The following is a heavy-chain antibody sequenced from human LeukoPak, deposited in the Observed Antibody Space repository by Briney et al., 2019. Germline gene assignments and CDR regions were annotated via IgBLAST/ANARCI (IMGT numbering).Heavy chain of an antibody. V-gene: IGHV4-39*07. CDR2: IYYSGST. D-gene: IGHD3-16*01. CDR1: GGSISSSSYY. J-gene: IGHJ3*02. Sequence: SETLSLTCTVSGGSISSSSYYWGWIRQPPGKGLEWIGSIYYSGSTYYNPSLKSRVTISVDTSKNQFSLKLSSVTAADTAVYYCARDPRGLYAFDIWGQGTMVTVSS. CDR3: ARDPRGLYAFDI.